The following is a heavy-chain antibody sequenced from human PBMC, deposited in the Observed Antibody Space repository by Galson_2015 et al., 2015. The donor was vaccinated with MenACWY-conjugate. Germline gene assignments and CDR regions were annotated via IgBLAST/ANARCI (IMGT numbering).Heavy chain of an antibody. CDR3: ARTAGSVPP. D-gene: IGHD6-13*01. Sequence: SLRLSCAASGFTFSSFRMNWVRQAPGEGLEWVSSISATSATIYYADSVKGRFTISRDNAKNSLYLQMNSLRAEDTAVYYCARTAGSVPPWGLGTLVTVSS. V-gene: IGHV3-21*01. J-gene: IGHJ5*02. CDR2: ISATSATI. CDR1: GFTFSSFR.